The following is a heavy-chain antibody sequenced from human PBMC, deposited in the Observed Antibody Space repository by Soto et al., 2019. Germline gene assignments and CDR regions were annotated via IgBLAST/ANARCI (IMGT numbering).Heavy chain of an antibody. V-gene: IGHV1-46*01. J-gene: IGHJ4*02. CDR3: ARDSVVGTTKFPGDY. CDR2: INPSGGST. CDR1: GYTFTSYH. Sequence: GASVKVSCKASGYTFTSYHMHWVRQAPGQGLEWMGIINPSGGSTSYAQKFQGRVTMTRDTSTSTVYMELSSLRSEDTAVYYCARDSVVGTTKFPGDYWGQGTLVTVSS. D-gene: IGHD1-26*01.